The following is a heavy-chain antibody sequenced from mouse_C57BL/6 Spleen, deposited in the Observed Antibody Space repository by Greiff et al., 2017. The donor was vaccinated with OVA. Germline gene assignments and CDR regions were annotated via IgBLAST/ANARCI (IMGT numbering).Heavy chain of an antibody. CDR1: GFTFSDYG. J-gene: IGHJ1*03. CDR3: AREDYGYFDV. CDR2: ISNFAYSI. V-gene: IGHV5-15*01. Sequence: EVQLVESGGGLVQPGGSLKLSCAASGFTFSDYGMAWVRQAPREGPEWVAFISNFAYSIYYADTVTGRFTISRENAKNTLYLEMSSLRSEDTAIYYFAREDYGYFDVWGTGTTVTVSS.